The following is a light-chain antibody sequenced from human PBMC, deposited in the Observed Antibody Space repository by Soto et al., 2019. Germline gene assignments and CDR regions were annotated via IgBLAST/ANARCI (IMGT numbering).Light chain of an antibody. CDR3: QQYHSPPLT. CDR1: QNIRSNY. V-gene: IGKV3-20*01. J-gene: IGKJ1*01. Sequence: EIVLTQSPGTLSLSPGQRATLSCRASQNIRSNYVAWFQQTPGQAPRLLIYGAVNKASGIPDRFSGSGSGKEFTLDISSLEPEDFVVYYCQQYHSPPLTFGQGTKVEIQ. CDR2: GAV.